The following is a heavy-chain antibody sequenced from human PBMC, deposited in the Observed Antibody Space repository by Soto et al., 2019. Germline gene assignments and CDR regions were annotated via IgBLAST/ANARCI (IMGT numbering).Heavy chain of an antibody. CDR3: ASGIVVVTDRPGAFDI. Sequence: QVQLVQSGAEVKKPGASVKVSCKASGYTFTSYGISWVRQAPGQGLEWMGWISAYNGNTNYAQKLKGRVTMTTDTSTSTAYMELMSLRSDDKAVYYCASGIVVVTDRPGAFDIWGQGTMVTVSS. CDR1: GYTFTSYG. CDR2: ISAYNGNT. V-gene: IGHV1-18*04. J-gene: IGHJ3*02. D-gene: IGHD2-21*02.